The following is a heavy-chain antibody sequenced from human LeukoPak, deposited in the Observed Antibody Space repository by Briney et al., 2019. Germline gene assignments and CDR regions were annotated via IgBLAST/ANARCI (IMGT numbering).Heavy chain of an antibody. J-gene: IGHJ6*03. Sequence: ASVKASCKASGGTFSSYVISWVRQAPGQGLEWMGGIIPIFGTANYAQKFQGRVTITTDESTSTAYMDLSSLRSEDTAVYYCARQQQLVGGSFYYYMDVWGKGTTVTVSS. CDR3: ARQQQLVGGSFYYYMDV. CDR2: IIPIFGTA. D-gene: IGHD6-13*01. CDR1: GGTFSSYV. V-gene: IGHV1-69*05.